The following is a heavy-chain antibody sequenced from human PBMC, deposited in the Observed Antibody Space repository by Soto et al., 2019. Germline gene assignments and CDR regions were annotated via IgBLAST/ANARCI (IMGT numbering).Heavy chain of an antibody. V-gene: IGHV1-69*04. D-gene: IGHD3-22*01. Sequence: ASVKVSCKASGYTFTGYYMHWVRQAPGQGLEWMGRINPILGIANYAQKFQGRVTITADKSTSTAYMELSSLRSEDTAVYYCARGSDDSSGYNDAFDIWGQGTMVTVSS. CDR1: GYTFTGYY. CDR2: INPILGIA. CDR3: ARGSDDSSGYNDAFDI. J-gene: IGHJ3*02.